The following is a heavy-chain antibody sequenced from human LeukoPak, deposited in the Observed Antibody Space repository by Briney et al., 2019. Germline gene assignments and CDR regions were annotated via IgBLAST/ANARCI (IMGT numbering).Heavy chain of an antibody. D-gene: IGHD3-10*01. CDR3: ARSIYGSGSYYRP. CDR2: IYYSGST. CDR1: GGSISSYY. J-gene: IGHJ5*02. V-gene: IGHV4-59*01. Sequence: PSETLSLTCTVSGGSISSYYWSWIRQPPGKGLEWIGYIYYSGSTNYNPSLKSRVTISVDTSKNQFSLKLSSVTAADTAVYYCARSIYGSGSYYRPWGQGTLVTVSS.